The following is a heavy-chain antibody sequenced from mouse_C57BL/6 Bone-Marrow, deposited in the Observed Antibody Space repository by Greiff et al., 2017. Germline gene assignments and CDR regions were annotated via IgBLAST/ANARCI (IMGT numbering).Heavy chain of an antibody. CDR3: ARGIYYYGSSPYFDY. Sequence: VKLVESGAELARPGASVKLSCKASGYTFTSYGISWVKQRPGQGLEWIGEIYPRSGNTYYNEKFKGKATLTADKSSSTAYMELRSLTSEDSAVYFCARGIYYYGSSPYFDYWGQGTTLTVSS. D-gene: IGHD1-1*01. V-gene: IGHV1-81*01. CDR2: IYPRSGNT. J-gene: IGHJ2*01. CDR1: GYTFTSYG.